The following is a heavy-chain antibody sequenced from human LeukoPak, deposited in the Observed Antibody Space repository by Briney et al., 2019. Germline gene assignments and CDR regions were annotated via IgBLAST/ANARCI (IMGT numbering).Heavy chain of an antibody. CDR2: ISSSSSYI. CDR3: ASNPSGIAGGSDY. Sequence: GGSLRLSCAASGFTFSSYSMNWVRQAPGKGLEWVSSISSSSSYIYYADSVKGRFNISRDNAKNSLYLQMNSLRAEDTAVYYCASNPSGIAGGSDYWGQGTLLTVSS. J-gene: IGHJ4*02. V-gene: IGHV3-21*01. CDR1: GFTFSSYS. D-gene: IGHD6-13*01.